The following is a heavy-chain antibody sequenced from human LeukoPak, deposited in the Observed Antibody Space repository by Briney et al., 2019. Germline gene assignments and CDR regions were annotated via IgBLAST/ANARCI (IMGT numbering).Heavy chain of an antibody. CDR2: IYYSGST. J-gene: IGHJ4*02. V-gene: IGHV4-39*01. CDR3: ARRNSSGWSRGTYYFDY. CDR1: GGSISSSSYY. D-gene: IGHD6-19*01. Sequence: SETLSLTCTVSGGSISSSSYYWGWIRQPPGKGLEWIGSIYYSGSTYYNPSLKSRVTISVDTSKNQFSLKLSSVTAADTAVYYCARRNSSGWSRGTYYFDYWGQGTLVTVSS.